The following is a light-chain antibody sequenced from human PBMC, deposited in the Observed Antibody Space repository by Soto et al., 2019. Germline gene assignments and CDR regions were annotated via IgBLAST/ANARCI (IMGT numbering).Light chain of an antibody. J-gene: IGKJ4*01. CDR2: GAS. CDR1: QSVSSSY. CDR3: QQYHNSPLT. V-gene: IGKV3-20*01. Sequence: DIVLTQSPGTLSLSPGERAALSCRASQSVSSSYLAWYQQKPGQAPRLLIYGASNRATGIADRFSGSGSGTDFNLTISRLEPEDFAVYYCQQYHNSPLTFGGGTKVEIK.